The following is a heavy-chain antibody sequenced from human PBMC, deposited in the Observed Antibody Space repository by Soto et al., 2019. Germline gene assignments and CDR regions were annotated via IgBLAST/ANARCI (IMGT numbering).Heavy chain of an antibody. Sequence: GGSLRLSCAASGFTFSSYAMSWVRQAPGKGLEWVSVISGSGGSTNYADSVKGRFTISRDNSKNMLYLQMNSLRAEDTAVYYCAKDLYGKMSARALDSWGQGSLVTVSS. CDR3: AKDLYGKMSARALDS. J-gene: IGHJ4*02. CDR2: ISGSGGST. D-gene: IGHD1-26*01. V-gene: IGHV3-23*01. CDR1: GFTFSSYA.